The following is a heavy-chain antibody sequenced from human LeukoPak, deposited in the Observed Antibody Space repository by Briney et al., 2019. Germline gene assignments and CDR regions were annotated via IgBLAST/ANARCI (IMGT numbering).Heavy chain of an antibody. CDR2: ISYDGSNK. J-gene: IGHJ6*02. V-gene: IGHV3-30*18. CDR3: AKASTYYYDSCGYQYYYYYGMDV. D-gene: IGHD3-22*01. CDR1: GFTFSSYG. Sequence: GGSLRLSCAASGFTFSSYGMHWVRQAPGKGLEWVAVISYDGSNKYYADSVKGRFTISRDNSKNTLYLQMNSLRAEDTAVYYCAKASTYYYDSCGYQYYYYYGMDVWGQGTTVTVSS.